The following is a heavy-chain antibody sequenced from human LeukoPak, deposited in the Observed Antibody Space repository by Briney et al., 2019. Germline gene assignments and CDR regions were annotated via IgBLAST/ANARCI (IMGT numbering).Heavy chain of an antibody. D-gene: IGHD2-21*01. V-gene: IGHV1-2*02. CDR2: INPNSGGT. Sequence: ASVKVSCKASGYTFTGYYMHWVRQAPGQGLEWMGWINPNSGGTNYAQKFQGRVTMTRDTPISTAYMELSRLRSDDTAVYYCARRGEPGYYYYMDVWGKGTTVTVSS. J-gene: IGHJ6*03. CDR1: GYTFTGYY. CDR3: ARRGEPGYYYYMDV.